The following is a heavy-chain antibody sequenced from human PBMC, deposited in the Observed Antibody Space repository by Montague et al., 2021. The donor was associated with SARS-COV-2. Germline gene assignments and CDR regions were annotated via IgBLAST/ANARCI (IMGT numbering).Heavy chain of an antibody. CDR3: ARMTVTTALDY. CDR1: GFSLSTSGVC. V-gene: IGHV2-70*11. D-gene: IGHD4-17*01. J-gene: IGHJ4*02. CDR2: IDWDDDK. Sequence: PALGKPTQTLTLTCTFSGFSLSTSGVCVSWIRQPPGKALEWLARIDWDDDKYYSTSLKTRLTISKDTSKNQVVLTMTNMDPVGTATYYCARMTVTTALDYWGQGTLVTVSS.